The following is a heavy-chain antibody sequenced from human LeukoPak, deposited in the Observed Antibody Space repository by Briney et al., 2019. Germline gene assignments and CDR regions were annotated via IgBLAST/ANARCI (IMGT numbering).Heavy chain of an antibody. Sequence: GGSLRLSCAASGFTFDDYTMHWVRQAPGKGLEWVSLISWNGAGTYYADSVKGRFTISRDNRENSLYLQMNSLRPEDTALYYCAKDRAARGRGNYFYMDVWGKGTTVTVSS. CDR3: AKDRAARGRGNYFYMDV. V-gene: IGHV3-43*01. CDR2: ISWNGAGT. J-gene: IGHJ6*03. CDR1: GFTFDDYT. D-gene: IGHD2/OR15-2a*01.